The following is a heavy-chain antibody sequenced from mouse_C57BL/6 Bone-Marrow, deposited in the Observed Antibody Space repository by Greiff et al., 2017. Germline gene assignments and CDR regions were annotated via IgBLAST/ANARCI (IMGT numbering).Heavy chain of an antibody. CDR2: IYPRSGNT. CDR3: ARLGGSSYPWYFDG. V-gene: IGHV1-81*01. CDR1: GYTFTSYG. J-gene: IGHJ1*03. Sequence: VQLQQSGAELARPGASVKLSCKASGYTFTSYGISWVKQRTGRGLEWIGEIYPRSGNTYYNEKFKGKATLTADKSSSTAYMELRSLTSEDSAVYFGARLGGSSYPWYFDGWGTGTTVTVSS. D-gene: IGHD1-1*01.